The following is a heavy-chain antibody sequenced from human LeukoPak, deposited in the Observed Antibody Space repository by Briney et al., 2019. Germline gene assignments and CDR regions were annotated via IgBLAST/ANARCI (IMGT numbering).Heavy chain of an antibody. CDR2: IDRDGSRI. D-gene: IGHD4-23*01. J-gene: IGHJ4*02. CDR1: GFTFSSYW. V-gene: IGHV3-74*01. Sequence: GGSLRLSCAVSGFTFSSYWMHWVRHAPGKGLVWVSRIDRDGSRINYADSVKGRFTISRDNGKNTLFLQMNSLRAEDAAVYYCVRGNDYGGPHYWGEGTLVTVSS. CDR3: VRGNDYGGPHY.